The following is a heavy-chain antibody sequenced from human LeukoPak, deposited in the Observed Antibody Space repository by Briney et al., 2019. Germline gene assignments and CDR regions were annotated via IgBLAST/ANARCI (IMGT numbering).Heavy chain of an antibody. CDR3: ARSYGSGSYYRGPSDAFDI. CDR2: IIPIFGTA. V-gene: IGHV1-69*06. Sequence: GASVKVSCKASGYTFTSYGISWVRQAPGQGLEWMGGIIPIFGTANYAQKFQGRVTITADKSTSTAYMELSSLRSEDTAVYYCARSYGSGSYYRGPSDAFDIWGQGTMVTVSS. J-gene: IGHJ3*02. D-gene: IGHD3-10*01. CDR1: GYTFTSYG.